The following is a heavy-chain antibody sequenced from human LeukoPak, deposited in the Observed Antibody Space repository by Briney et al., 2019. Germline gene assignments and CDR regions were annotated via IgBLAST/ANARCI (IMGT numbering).Heavy chain of an antibody. CDR1: AFTFSSYA. CDR2: ISTSGGTS. Sequence: PGGSLRLSCAASAFTFSSYAMSWVRQAPGKGLEWVSSISTSGGTSFYADSVKGRFTIPRDNSRNTLYLQMNSLKAEDTAVYFCAKDPDRSHTTVLTTFDYWGQGTLVTVSS. D-gene: IGHD4-17*01. V-gene: IGHV3-23*01. CDR3: AKDPDRSHTTVLTTFDY. J-gene: IGHJ4*02.